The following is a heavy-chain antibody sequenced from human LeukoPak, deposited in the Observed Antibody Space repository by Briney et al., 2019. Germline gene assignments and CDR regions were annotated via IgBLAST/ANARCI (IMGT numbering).Heavy chain of an antibody. CDR3: AKSVVGATPIRNWFDP. V-gene: IGHV1-2*02. J-gene: IGHJ5*02. Sequence: ASVKVSCKASGYTFTGYYMHWVRQAPGQGLEWMGWINPNSGGTNYAQKFQGRVTMTRDTSISTAYMELSRLRSDGTAVYYCAKSVVGATPIRNWFDPWGQGTLVTVSS. CDR1: GYTFTGYY. CDR2: INPNSGGT. D-gene: IGHD1-26*01.